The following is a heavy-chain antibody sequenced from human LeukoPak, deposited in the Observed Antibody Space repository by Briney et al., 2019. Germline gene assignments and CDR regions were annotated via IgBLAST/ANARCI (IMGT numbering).Heavy chain of an antibody. CDR2: INTNTGNP. CDR1: GYTFTSYG. V-gene: IGHV7-4-1*02. D-gene: IGHD3-9*01. J-gene: IGHJ4*02. CDR3: ARVMDYDILTGFRSFRSTGYYFDY. Sequence: ASVKVSCKASGYTFTSYGISWVRQAPGHGLEWMGWINTNTGNPTYAQGFTGRFVFSLDTSVSTAYLQISSLQAEDTAVYDCARVMDYDILTGFRSFRSTGYYFDYWGQGTLVTVSS.